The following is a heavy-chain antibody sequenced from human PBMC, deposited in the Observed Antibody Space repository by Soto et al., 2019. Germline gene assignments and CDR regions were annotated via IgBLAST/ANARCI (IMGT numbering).Heavy chain of an antibody. Sequence: QVQLVQSGAEVRKPGASVKLSCQASGYTFTHYYIHWVRQAPGQGLEWLGIINPDTGTTSYAQTFQGTVTLATDTSASTVYLELSGLAAEDTAVYYCARGPIYGGDSYFAYWGQGTLVTVSS. V-gene: IGHV1-46*01. CDR2: INPDTGTT. CDR3: ARGPIYGGDSYFAY. J-gene: IGHJ4*02. D-gene: IGHD2-21*01. CDR1: GYTFTHYY.